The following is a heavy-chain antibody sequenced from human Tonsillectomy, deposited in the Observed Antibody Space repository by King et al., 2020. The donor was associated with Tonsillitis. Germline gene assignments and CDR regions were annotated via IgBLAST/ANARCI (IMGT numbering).Heavy chain of an antibody. J-gene: IGHJ6*03. CDR1: GFTFSRYD. Sequence: VQLVESGGGLVQPGGSLRLSCAASGFTFSRYDMHWVRQATGKGLEWVSAIGTAGETYYPGSVKGRFTTSSEDAKNSLYLQMNSLRAEDTAVYYCARETDRRYCTSSSCWGYMDVWGKGTTVTVSS. D-gene: IGHD2-2*01. CDR2: IGTAGET. V-gene: IGHV3-13*01. CDR3: ARETDRRYCTSSSCWGYMDV.